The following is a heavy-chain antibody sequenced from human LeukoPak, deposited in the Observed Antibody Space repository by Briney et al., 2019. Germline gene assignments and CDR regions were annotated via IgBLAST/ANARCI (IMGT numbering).Heavy chain of an antibody. CDR2: IYTSGST. J-gene: IGHJ3*02. CDR1: GGSISSGGYY. V-gene: IGHV4-61*02. Sequence: SETLSLTCTVSGGSISSGGYYWTWIRQPAGKGLEWIGRIYTSGSTNYNPSLKSRVTLSVDTSNNQFSLKLSSVTAADTAVYYCARVKIDAFDIWGQGTMVTVSS. CDR3: ARVKIDAFDI.